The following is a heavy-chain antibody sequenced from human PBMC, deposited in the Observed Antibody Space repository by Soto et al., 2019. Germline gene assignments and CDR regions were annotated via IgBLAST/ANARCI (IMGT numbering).Heavy chain of an antibody. J-gene: IGHJ4*02. Sequence: QVQLVQSGAEVKETGSSVKVSCKSSGYIFKNYAVTWLRQAPGQGLEWMGGIIPVFGTLDYSQKFRGRVTITADESTSTVYMELRSLTSEDTAVYYCARHLYDYVWGSYRHWGQGTLVTVSS. CDR3: ARHLYDYVWGSYRH. CDR1: GYIFKNYA. CDR2: IIPVFGTL. V-gene: IGHV1-69*01. D-gene: IGHD3-16*02.